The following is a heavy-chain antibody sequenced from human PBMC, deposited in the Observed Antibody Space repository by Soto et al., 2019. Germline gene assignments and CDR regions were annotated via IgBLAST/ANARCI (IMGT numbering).Heavy chain of an antibody. D-gene: IGHD3-3*01. CDR2: INHSGST. Sequence: QVQLQQWGAGLLKPSETLSLTCAVYGGSFSGYYWSWIRQPPGQGLEWIGEINHSGSTNYNPSLKSRVTVSVATSQNQFSLKLSAVTAADTAVYYCARGAYYDFWSGRRRAFDIWGQGTMVTVSS. V-gene: IGHV4-34*01. CDR1: GGSFSGYY. CDR3: ARGAYYDFWSGRRRAFDI. J-gene: IGHJ3*02.